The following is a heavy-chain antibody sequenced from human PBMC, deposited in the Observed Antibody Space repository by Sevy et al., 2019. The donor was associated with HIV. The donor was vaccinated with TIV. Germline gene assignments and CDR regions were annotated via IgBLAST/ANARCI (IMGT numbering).Heavy chain of an antibody. J-gene: IGHJ6*02. Sequence: GGSLRLSCAVSGFTFRNFWMSWVRQAPGKGLEWVANIRQDGSAKYYVDSVRGRFTISRDNAKNSLFLQLNSLRADDTAIYYCAKSYFGSGTSYGMDLWGRGTTVTVSS. CDR1: GFTFRNFW. D-gene: IGHD3-10*01. V-gene: IGHV3-7*01. CDR2: IRQDGSAK. CDR3: AKSYFGSGTSYGMDL.